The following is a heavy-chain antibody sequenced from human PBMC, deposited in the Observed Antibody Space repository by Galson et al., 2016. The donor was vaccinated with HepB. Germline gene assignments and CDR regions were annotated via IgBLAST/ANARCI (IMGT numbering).Heavy chain of an antibody. D-gene: IGHD3-22*01. CDR1: GYTFTGYY. Sequence: SVKVSCKASGYTFTGYYMHWVRQAPGQGLEWMGRINPNSGGTNHAQKFQGTVTMTRDTSISTAYMELSRLRSYDTAVYYCARKGYYDISGYYYFGRYYYGMDVWGQGTTVTVSS. J-gene: IGHJ6*02. CDR3: ARKGYYDISGYYYFGRYYYGMDV. V-gene: IGHV1-2*06. CDR2: INPNSGGT.